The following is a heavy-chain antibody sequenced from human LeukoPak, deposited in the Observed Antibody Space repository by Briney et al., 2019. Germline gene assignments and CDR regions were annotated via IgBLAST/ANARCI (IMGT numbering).Heavy chain of an antibody. CDR1: GFTVSSNY. Sequence: GGSLRLSCAASGFTVSSNYMSWVRQAPGKGLEWVSVIYSGGSTYYADSVKGRFTISRGNSKNTLYLQMNSLRVEDTAVYFCARDYGSGAGSFDIWGQGTMVTVSS. V-gene: IGHV3-66*01. J-gene: IGHJ3*02. D-gene: IGHD3-10*01. CDR3: ARDYGSGAGSFDI. CDR2: IYSGGST.